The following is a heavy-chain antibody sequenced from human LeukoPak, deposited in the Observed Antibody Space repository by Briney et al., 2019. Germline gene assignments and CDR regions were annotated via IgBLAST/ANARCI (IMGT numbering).Heavy chain of an antibody. J-gene: IGHJ4*02. V-gene: IGHV1-18*01. Sequence: ASVKVSCKASGYSFTGYGIGWVRQAPGQGLEWMGWISGSNGNTHYAQKLQGRVTLTRDTSTSTAYMELRSLRSDDTAVYYCARDRYGDGFAHFDYWGQGALVTVSS. CDR1: GYSFTGYG. CDR3: ARDRYGDGFAHFDY. CDR2: ISGSNGNT. D-gene: IGHD5-24*01.